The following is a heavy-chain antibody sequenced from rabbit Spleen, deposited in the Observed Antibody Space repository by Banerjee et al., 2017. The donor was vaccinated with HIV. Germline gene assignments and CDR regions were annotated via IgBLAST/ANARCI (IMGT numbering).Heavy chain of an antibody. V-gene: IGHV1S47*01. J-gene: IGHJ4*01. CDR3: VREVAAKLNL. D-gene: IGHD4-1*01. CDR1: GFDLSNYG. CDR2: IDPVFGVT. Sequence: QQQLVESGGGLVQPGGSLKLSCKASGFDLSNYGVSWVRQAPGKGLEWIGYIDPVFGVTYYANWVNGRFTISSHNAQNTLFLQLNSLTVADTATYFCVREVAAKLNLWGPGTLVTVS.